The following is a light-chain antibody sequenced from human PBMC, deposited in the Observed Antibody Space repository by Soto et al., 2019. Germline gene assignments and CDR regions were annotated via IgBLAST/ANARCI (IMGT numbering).Light chain of an antibody. CDR2: EGS. CDR1: SSDVGSYNL. Sequence: QSALTQPASVSGSPGQSITISCTGTSSDVGSYNLVSWYQQHPGKAPKLMIYEGSKRPSGVYNRFSGAKSGNTASLTISGLQAEDEADYYCCSYAGSSTYVVFGGGTKLTVL. CDR3: CSYAGSSTYVV. V-gene: IGLV2-23*01. J-gene: IGLJ2*01.